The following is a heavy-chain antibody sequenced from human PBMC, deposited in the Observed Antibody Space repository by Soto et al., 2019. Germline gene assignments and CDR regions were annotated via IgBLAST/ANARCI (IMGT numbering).Heavy chain of an antibody. CDR3: AQWLLPEAPFDY. V-gene: IGHV4-39*01. CDR1: GGSISSSSYY. J-gene: IGHJ4*02. D-gene: IGHD3-22*01. Sequence: SETLSLTCTVSGGSISSSSYYWGWIRQPPGKGLEWIGSIYYSGSTYYNPSLKSRVTISVDTSKNQFPLKLSSVTAADTAVYYCAQWLLPEAPFDYWGQGTLVTVSS. CDR2: IYYSGST.